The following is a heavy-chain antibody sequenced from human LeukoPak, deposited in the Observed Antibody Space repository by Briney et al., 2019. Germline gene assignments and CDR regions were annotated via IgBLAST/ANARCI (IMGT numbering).Heavy chain of an antibody. Sequence: SETLSLTCTVSGGSISSYYWSWIRQPPGKGLEWIGYIYYSGSTNYNPSLKSRVTISVDTSKNQFSLKLSSVTAADTAVYYCARAHRFGESTGAFDIWGQGTMVTVSS. V-gene: IGHV4-59*08. CDR3: ARAHRFGESTGAFDI. D-gene: IGHD3-10*01. J-gene: IGHJ3*02. CDR1: GGSISSYY. CDR2: IYYSGST.